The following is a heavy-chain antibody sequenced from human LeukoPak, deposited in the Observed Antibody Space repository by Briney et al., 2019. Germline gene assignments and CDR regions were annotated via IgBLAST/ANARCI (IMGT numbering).Heavy chain of an antibody. CDR1: GGTFSSYA. J-gene: IGHJ6*04. V-gene: IGHV1-69*13. CDR3: ARVPLYCSGGSCYFYYGMDV. Sequence: GASVKVSCKASGGTFSSYAISWVRQAPGQGLEWMGGIIPIFGTANYARKFQGRVTITADESTSTAYMELSSLRSEDTAVYYCARVPLYCSGGSCYFYYGMDVWGKGTTVTVSS. D-gene: IGHD2-15*01. CDR2: IIPIFGTA.